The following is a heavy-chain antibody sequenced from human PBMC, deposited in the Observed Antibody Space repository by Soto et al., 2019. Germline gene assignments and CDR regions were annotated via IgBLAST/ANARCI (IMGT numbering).Heavy chain of an antibody. CDR1: GCSISNYY. Sequence: PSETLSLTCTFSGCSISNYYWSWIRQPPGKGLEWIGCIFYSGSTNYSPSLRSRVTISVDTSKNQFSLELSSVTAADTAVYYCARDGKVSGSATHWFDPWGQGTLVTVSS. D-gene: IGHD1-26*01. CDR3: ARDGKVSGSATHWFDP. CDR2: IFYSGST. J-gene: IGHJ5*02. V-gene: IGHV4-59*01.